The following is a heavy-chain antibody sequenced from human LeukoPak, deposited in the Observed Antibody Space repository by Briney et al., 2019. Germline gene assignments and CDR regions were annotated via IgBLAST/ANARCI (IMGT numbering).Heavy chain of an antibody. CDR2: IYSGGST. D-gene: IGHD2-15*01. CDR1: ELTLSSNY. J-gene: IGHJ4*02. CDR3: ARRAGSYSHSYDY. Sequence: GGSLRLSCAASELTLSSNYMSWLRQAPGRGREGVSFIYSGGSTYYADSVRGRFIISRDNSNNTLYLQMNSLRAEDTAVYYCARRAGSYSHSYDYWGQGTLVTVSS. V-gene: IGHV3-53*01.